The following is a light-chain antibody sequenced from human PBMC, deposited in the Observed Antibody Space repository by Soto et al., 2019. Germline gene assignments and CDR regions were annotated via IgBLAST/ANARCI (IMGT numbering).Light chain of an antibody. CDR1: SSDVGGYNY. V-gene: IGLV2-14*01. CDR2: EVS. J-gene: IGLJ3*02. Sequence: SALTQPASVSGSPGQSITISCTGTSSDVGGYNYVSWYQQHPGKAPKLMIYEVSNRPSGVSNRFSGSKSGNTASLTISGLLAEDEADYYCSSYTSSSTWVFGGGTKLTVL. CDR3: SSYTSSSTWV.